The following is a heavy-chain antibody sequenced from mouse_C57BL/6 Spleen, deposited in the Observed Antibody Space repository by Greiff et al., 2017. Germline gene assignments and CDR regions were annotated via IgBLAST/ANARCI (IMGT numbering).Heavy chain of an antibody. V-gene: IGHV1-19*01. D-gene: IGHD1-1*01. CDR3: ARSEAPNYYGSMRAMDY. J-gene: IGHJ4*01. CDR1: GYTFTDYY. Sequence: EVQLQQSGPVLVKPGASVKMSCKASGYTFTDYYMNWVKQSHGKSLEWIGVINPYNGGTSYNQKFKGKATLTVDKSSSTAYMELNSLTSEDSAVYYCARSEAPNYYGSMRAMDYWGQGTSVTVSS. CDR2: INPYNGGT.